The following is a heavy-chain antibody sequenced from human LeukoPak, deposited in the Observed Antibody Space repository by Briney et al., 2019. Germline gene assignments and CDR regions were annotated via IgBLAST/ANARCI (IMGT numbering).Heavy chain of an antibody. CDR3: ARREGDYVWGSYRSWDY. CDR2: INPSGGST. Sequence: ASVKVSCKASGYTFTSYYMHWVRQAPGQGLEWMGIINPSGGSTSYAQKFQGRVTMTRDMSTSTVYMELSSLRSDDTAVYYCARREGDYVWGSYRSWDYWGQGTLVTVSS. D-gene: IGHD3-16*02. CDR1: GYTFTSYY. J-gene: IGHJ4*02. V-gene: IGHV1-46*01.